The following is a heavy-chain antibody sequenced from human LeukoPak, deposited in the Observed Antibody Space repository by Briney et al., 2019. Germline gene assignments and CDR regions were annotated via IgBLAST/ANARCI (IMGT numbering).Heavy chain of an antibody. V-gene: IGHV3-30*04. CDR1: GFTFSSYA. D-gene: IGHD6-13*01. CDR2: ISYDGSNK. Sequence: LRLSCAASGFTFSSYAMHWVRQAPGKGLEWVAVISYDGSNKYYADSVKGRFTISRDNSKNTLYLQMNSLRAEDTAVYHCASRVLAAAGLDYYYYGMDVWGQGTTVIVSS. CDR3: ASRVLAAAGLDYYYYGMDV. J-gene: IGHJ6*02.